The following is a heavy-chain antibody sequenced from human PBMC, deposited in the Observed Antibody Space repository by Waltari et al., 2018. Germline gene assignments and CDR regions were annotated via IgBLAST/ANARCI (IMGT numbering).Heavy chain of an antibody. Sequence: QVRLAESGGGMVQSGGSLRLSCEASGFTFSRHGLQWVRQAPGKGLEWVAFITYDGSRKFYADSVKGRFTISRDNYNDILFLDMNNLRRDDTAVYFCARGSAGKPLDNWGQGALVTVSS. CDR1: GFTFSRHG. CDR2: ITYDGSRK. J-gene: IGHJ4*02. CDR3: ARGSAGKPLDN. D-gene: IGHD2-15*01. V-gene: IGHV3-30*03.